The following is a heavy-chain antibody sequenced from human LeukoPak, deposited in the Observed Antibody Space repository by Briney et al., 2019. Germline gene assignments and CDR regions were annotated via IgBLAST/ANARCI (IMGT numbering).Heavy chain of an antibody. Sequence: GGSLRLSCAASGFTFSDHYMSWIRQAPGKGLEWVSYISSSSSYTNYADSVKGRFTISRDNAKNSLYLQMSSLRAEDTAVYYCARESGYSSSWNYWGQGTLVTVSS. J-gene: IGHJ4*02. CDR2: ISSSSSYT. CDR3: ARESGYSSSWNY. V-gene: IGHV3-11*05. CDR1: GFTFSDHY. D-gene: IGHD6-13*01.